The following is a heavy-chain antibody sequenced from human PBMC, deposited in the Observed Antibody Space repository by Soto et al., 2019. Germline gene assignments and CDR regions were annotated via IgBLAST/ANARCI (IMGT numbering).Heavy chain of an antibody. CDR1: GVTFSSYA. CDR3: AKDGSWDGGGGES. Sequence: QVQLVQSGAALKKPGSSVNVSCSASGVTFSSYAFTWVRQAPGQGLEWMGNIIPVFRTSNYAQGFQGRLTISADESTNTNYMELSSLRSEDTAVYFCAKDGSWDGGGGESWGQGTLVIISS. J-gene: IGHJ4*02. V-gene: IGHV1-69*18. CDR2: IIPVFRTS. D-gene: IGHD3-16*01.